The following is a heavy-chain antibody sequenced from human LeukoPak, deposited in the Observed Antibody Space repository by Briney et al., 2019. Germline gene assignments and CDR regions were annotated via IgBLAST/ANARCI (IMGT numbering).Heavy chain of an antibody. CDR2: IYHSGST. V-gene: IGHV4-30-2*01. Sequence: SQTLSLTCAVSGGSISSGGYSWRWIRQPPGKGLEWIGYIYHSGSTYYNPSLKSRVTISVDRSKNQFSLKLSSVTAADTAVYYCARAIHDYGDLYYFDYWGQGTLVTVSS. CDR1: GGSISSGGYS. CDR3: ARAIHDYGDLYYFDY. J-gene: IGHJ4*02. D-gene: IGHD4-17*01.